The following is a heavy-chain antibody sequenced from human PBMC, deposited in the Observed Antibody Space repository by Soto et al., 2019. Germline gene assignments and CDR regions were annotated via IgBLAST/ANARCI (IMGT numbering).Heavy chain of an antibody. Sequence: SETLSLTCTVSGGSISDYYWTWIRQPPGKGLEYIGYVYYSGSTHYNPSLKSRVTISVDTSKNQFSLRLSSVTAADTAVYYCARRKAEEYCSPTSSCLLVFDIWGQGTMVTVSS. CDR2: VYYSGST. V-gene: IGHV4-59*08. CDR1: GGSISDYY. D-gene: IGHD2-2*01. J-gene: IGHJ3*02. CDR3: ARRKAEEYCSPTSSCLLVFDI.